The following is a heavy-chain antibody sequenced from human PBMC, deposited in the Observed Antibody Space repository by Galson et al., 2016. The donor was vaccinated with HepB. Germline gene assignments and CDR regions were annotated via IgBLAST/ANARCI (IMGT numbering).Heavy chain of an antibody. J-gene: IGHJ4*02. CDR3: ASKYTVLDY. Sequence: SISSAYWWSWVRQPPGKGLEWIGEIYQSGTTNYNPSLEGRVTISVDKAKNQFSLSLTSLTAADTAVYYCASKYTVLDYWGQGTLATVSS. CDR1: SISSAYW. D-gene: IGHD4-17*01. V-gene: IGHV4-4*02. CDR2: IYQSGTT.